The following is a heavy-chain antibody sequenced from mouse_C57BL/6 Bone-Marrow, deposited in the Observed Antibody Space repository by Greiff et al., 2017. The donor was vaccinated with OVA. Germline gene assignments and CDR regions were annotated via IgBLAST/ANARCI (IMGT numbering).Heavy chain of an antibody. CDR3: SLYYYGSPFAY. Sequence: QVQLQQPGAELVKPGASVKLSCKASGYTFTSYWMHWVKQRPGQGLEWIGMIHPNSGSTNYNEKFKSKATLTVDKSSSTAYMQLSSLTSEDSAVYYCSLYYYGSPFAYWGQGTLVTASA. V-gene: IGHV1-64*01. CDR2: IHPNSGST. D-gene: IGHD1-1*01. J-gene: IGHJ3*01. CDR1: GYTFTSYW.